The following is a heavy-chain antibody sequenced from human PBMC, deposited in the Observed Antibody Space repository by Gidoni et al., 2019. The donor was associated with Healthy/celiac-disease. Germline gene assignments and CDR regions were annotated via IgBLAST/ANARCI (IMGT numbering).Heavy chain of an antibody. CDR1: GYTFTGYY. Sequence: QVQLVQSGAEVKKPGASVKVSCKASGYTFTGYYMHWVRQAPGQGLEWMGWINPNSGGTNYAQKFQGWVTMTRDTSISTAYMELSRLRSDDTAVYYCAREAYCSGGSCYYDYWGQGTLVTVSS. CDR2: INPNSGGT. CDR3: AREAYCSGGSCYYDY. V-gene: IGHV1-2*04. D-gene: IGHD2-15*01. J-gene: IGHJ4*02.